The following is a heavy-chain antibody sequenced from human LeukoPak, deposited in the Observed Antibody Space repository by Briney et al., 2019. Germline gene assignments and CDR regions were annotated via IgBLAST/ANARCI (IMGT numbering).Heavy chain of an antibody. Sequence: GGSLRLSCAASGFTFSSYAMHWVRQAPGKGLECVSAISSNGGSTYYANSVKGRFTISRDNSKNTLYLQMGSLRAEDMAVYYCARVTNSSGWYYYYYYHMDVWGKGTTVTVSS. V-gene: IGHV3-64*01. D-gene: IGHD6-19*01. CDR1: GFTFSSYA. J-gene: IGHJ6*03. CDR2: ISSNGGST. CDR3: ARVTNSSGWYYYYYYHMDV.